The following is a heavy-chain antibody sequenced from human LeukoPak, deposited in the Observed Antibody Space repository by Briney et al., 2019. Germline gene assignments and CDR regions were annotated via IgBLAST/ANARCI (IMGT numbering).Heavy chain of an antibody. Sequence: GALRLSCAASGFTFSSYAMNWVRQAPGKGLEWVSSISSSSSYIYYADSVKGRFTISRDNAKNSLYLQMNSLRAEDTAVYYCARADWDTAMIDYWGQGTLVTVSS. CDR2: ISSSSSYI. CDR3: ARADWDTAMIDY. V-gene: IGHV3-21*01. CDR1: GFTFSSYA. J-gene: IGHJ4*02. D-gene: IGHD5-18*01.